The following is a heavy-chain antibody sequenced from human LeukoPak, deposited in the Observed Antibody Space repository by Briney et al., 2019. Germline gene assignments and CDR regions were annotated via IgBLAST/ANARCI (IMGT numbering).Heavy chain of an antibody. CDR2: IRKEGNDK. Sequence: PGGSLRLSCAASGFSFSIYDMQWVRQAPGKGLEWVAFIRKEGNDKYYAASVRGRFTISRDNSKNTLYLQMNDLRPEDTAVYYCAKEGSGWYYLDCWGQGTLVTVSS. D-gene: IGHD6-19*01. CDR3: AKEGSGWYYLDC. J-gene: IGHJ4*02. CDR1: GFSFSIYD. V-gene: IGHV3-30*02.